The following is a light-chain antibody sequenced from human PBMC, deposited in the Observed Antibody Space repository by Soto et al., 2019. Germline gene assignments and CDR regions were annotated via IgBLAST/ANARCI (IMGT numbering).Light chain of an antibody. V-gene: IGKV3-15*01. CDR2: GAS. Sequence: EIVMTQSPTTLSVSPGERATLSCRASQSVTSNLAWYQQKPGRAPRLLIYGASTRATGIPARFSGSGSGTEFTLTISNLQSEDFALYYCQTYSTLPYTFGQGTKLEIK. J-gene: IGKJ2*01. CDR1: QSVTSN. CDR3: QTYSTLPYT.